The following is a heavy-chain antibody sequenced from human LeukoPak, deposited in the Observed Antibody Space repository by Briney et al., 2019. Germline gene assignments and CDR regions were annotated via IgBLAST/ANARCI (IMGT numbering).Heavy chain of an antibody. CDR3: ARMSDSSSWHYYYYGMDV. Sequence: ASVKVSCKASGYTFTSYDINWVRQATGQGLEWMGWMNPNSGNTGYAQKFQGRVTTTRNTSISTAYMELSSLRSEDTAVYYCARMSDSSSWHYYYYGMDVWGQGTTVTVSS. D-gene: IGHD6-13*01. V-gene: IGHV1-8*01. CDR2: MNPNSGNT. J-gene: IGHJ6*02. CDR1: GYTFTSYD.